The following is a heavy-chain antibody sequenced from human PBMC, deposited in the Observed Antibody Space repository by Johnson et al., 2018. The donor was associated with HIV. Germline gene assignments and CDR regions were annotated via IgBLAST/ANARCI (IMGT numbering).Heavy chain of an antibody. CDR1: GFIFSDYY. CDR3: ARDWVIGDAFDI. J-gene: IGHJ3*02. V-gene: IGHV3-11*04. Sequence: QVQLVESGGGLVQPGGSLRLSCSASGFIFSDYYMSWIRQAPGQGLAWVSYISSSGTPIYYADSVKGRFTISRDTAKNSLYLQMNSLRAEDTAVYYCARDWVIGDAFDIWGQGTKVTVSS. CDR2: ISSSGTPI. D-gene: IGHD2-21*01.